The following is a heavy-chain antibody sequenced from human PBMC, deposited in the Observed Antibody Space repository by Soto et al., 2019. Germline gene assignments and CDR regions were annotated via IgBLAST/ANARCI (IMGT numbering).Heavy chain of an antibody. J-gene: IGHJ4*02. CDR2: MNPNSGNT. CDR3: ARGSYYYYGSGSVPAYYFEY. CDR1: GYTFTSYD. Sequence: ASVKISCKASGYTFTSYDINWVRQATGQGLEWMGWMNPNSGNTGYAQKLQGRVTMTRNTSISTAYMELSSLRSEDTAVYYCARGSYYYYGSGSVPAYYFEYWGKGTLVTVSS. V-gene: IGHV1-8*01. D-gene: IGHD3-10*01.